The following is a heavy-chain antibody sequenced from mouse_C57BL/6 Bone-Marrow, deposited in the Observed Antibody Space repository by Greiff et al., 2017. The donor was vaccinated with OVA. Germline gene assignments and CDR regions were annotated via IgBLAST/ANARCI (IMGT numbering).Heavy chain of an antibody. J-gene: IGHJ1*03. CDR2: INPNNGGT. V-gene: IGHV1-26*01. CDR1: GYTFTDYY. D-gene: IGHD1-1*01. Sequence: VQLQQSGPELVKPGASVKIPCKASGYTFTDYYMNWVKQSHGKSLEWIGDINPNNGGTSYNQKFKGKATLTVDKSSSTAYMELRSLTSEDSAVYYCARHYGSSYEDWYFDVWGTGTTVTVSS. CDR3: ARHYGSSYEDWYFDV.